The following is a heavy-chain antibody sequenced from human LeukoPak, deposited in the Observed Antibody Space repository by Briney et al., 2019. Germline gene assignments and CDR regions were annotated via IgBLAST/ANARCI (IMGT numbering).Heavy chain of an antibody. CDR2: VYYSGST. V-gene: IGHV4-59*01. CDR3: ARDRQLERRGLDY. D-gene: IGHD1-1*01. CDR1: GDSMSNYY. J-gene: IGHJ4*02. Sequence: PSETLSLTCTASGDSMSNYYWSWIRQPPGKGLEWIGFVYYSGSTNYNPSLKSRVTISIDTSKNQFSLKLSSVTPADTAVYYCARDRQLERRGLDYWGQGALVTVSS.